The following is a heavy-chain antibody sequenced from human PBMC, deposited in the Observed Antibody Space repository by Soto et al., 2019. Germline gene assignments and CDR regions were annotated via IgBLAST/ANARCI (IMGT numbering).Heavy chain of an antibody. J-gene: IGHJ4*02. CDR2: ISVYNGNT. Sequence: QVKLVQSGTEVKKPGASIKVSCKASGYSFATSGMTWVRQAPGQGLEWMGWISVYNGNTNYDQKLQARVTMTTDTSTNTADLEVRNLRSDDTAVYYCARAGQYYGASGSADWGQGTLVTVS. CDR3: ARAGQYYGASGSAD. CDR1: GYSFATSG. D-gene: IGHD3-10*01. V-gene: IGHV1-18*01.